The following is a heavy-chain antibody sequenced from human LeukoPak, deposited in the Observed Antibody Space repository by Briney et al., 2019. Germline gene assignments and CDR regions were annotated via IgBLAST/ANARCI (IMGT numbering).Heavy chain of an antibody. Sequence: SQTLSLTCTVSGDSISSGGSHWSWIRQHPGKGLEFIGYIYYSGRTSYNPSLKSRVTISLDTSQNQFSLKLSSVTAADTAVYYCARGPGYYYDSSGYPEITRPFDYWGQGTLVTVSS. D-gene: IGHD3-22*01. J-gene: IGHJ4*02. CDR2: IYYSGRT. CDR3: ARGPGYYYDSSGYPEITRPFDY. CDR1: GDSISSGGSH. V-gene: IGHV4-31*03.